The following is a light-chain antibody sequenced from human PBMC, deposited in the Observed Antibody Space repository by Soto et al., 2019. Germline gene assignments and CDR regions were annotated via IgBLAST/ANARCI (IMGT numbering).Light chain of an antibody. Sequence: DIQMTQSPSSLSASVGDRVTITCRASQSISSYLNWYQQKPGTAPKLLIYAASSLQSGVPSRFSGSGSGTDFTLTISSLQPEDFATYYCQQSYSTPYTFAQGTKLEIK. CDR3: QQSYSTPYT. V-gene: IGKV1-39*01. CDR1: QSISSY. J-gene: IGKJ2*01. CDR2: AAS.